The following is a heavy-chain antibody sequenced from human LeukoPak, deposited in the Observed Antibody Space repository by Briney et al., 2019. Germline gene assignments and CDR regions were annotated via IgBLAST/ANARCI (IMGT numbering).Heavy chain of an antibody. V-gene: IGHV3-33*01. CDR3: ARDSDEVVAANYGFPGY. J-gene: IGHJ4*02. CDR1: GFTFSRYG. D-gene: IGHD2-15*01. CDR2: IWFDGNNK. Sequence: GRSLRLSCAASGFTFSRYGMHWVRQAPGKGLEWVAVIWFDGNNKYYADSLKGRFTISRDNSKNTLYLQMNSLRAEDTAVYYCARDSDEVVAANYGFPGYWGQGTLVTVSS.